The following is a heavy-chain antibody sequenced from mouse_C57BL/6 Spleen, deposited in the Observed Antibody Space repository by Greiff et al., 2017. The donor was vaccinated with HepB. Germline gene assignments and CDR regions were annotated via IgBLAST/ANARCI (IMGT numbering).Heavy chain of an antibody. D-gene: IGHD2-2*01. Sequence: EVQLVESGGGLVKPGGSLKLSCAASGFTFSDYGMHWVSQAPEKGLEWVAYISSGSSTIYYADTVKGRFTISRDNAKNTLFLQMTSLRSEDTAMYYCARNSGYDGAWFAYWGQGTLVTVSA. CDR3: ARNSGYDGAWFAY. V-gene: IGHV5-17*01. J-gene: IGHJ3*01. CDR1: GFTFSDYG. CDR2: ISSGSSTI.